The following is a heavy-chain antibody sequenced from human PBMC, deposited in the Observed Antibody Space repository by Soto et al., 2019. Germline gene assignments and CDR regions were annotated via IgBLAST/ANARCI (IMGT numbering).Heavy chain of an antibody. V-gene: IGHV3-23*01. Sequence: EVQLLESGGGLVQPGGSLRLSCAASGFTFSTYAMTWVRQAPGKGLEWLSAINTAGTTYYADSVKGRFTISRDNAKNTQYLQMDGLRAEDTAVYYCAKDWYEDYWGQGTLAPVSS. D-gene: IGHD6-13*01. CDR3: AKDWYEDY. CDR2: INTAGTT. CDR1: GFTFSTYA. J-gene: IGHJ4*02.